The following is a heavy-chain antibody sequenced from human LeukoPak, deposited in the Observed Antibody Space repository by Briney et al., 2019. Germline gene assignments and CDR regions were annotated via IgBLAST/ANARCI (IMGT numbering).Heavy chain of an antibody. CDR3: ARGRDFLEWPRDY. CDR2: INPNSGGT. V-gene: IGHV1-2*02. Sequence: ASVKASCKASGYTFTGYYMHWVRQAPGQGLEWMGWINPNSGGTNYAQKFQGRVTMTRDTSISTAYMELSRLRSDDTAVYYCARGRDFLEWPRDYWGQGTLVTVSS. CDR1: GYTFTGYY. J-gene: IGHJ4*02. D-gene: IGHD3-3*01.